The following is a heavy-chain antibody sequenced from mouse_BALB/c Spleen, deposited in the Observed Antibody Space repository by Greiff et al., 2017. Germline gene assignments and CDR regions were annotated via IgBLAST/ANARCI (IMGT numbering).Heavy chain of an antibody. CDR1: GYSFTSGYS. Sequence: EVKVVESGPDLVKPSQSLSLTCTVTGYSFTSGYSRYWIRQFPGNKLEWMGYIHYSGSTNYNPSLTSRISITRDTSKSKFFLQLNSLTTEDTATYYCARCDDYYGSSYAMDYWGQGTSVTVSS. J-gene: IGHJ4*01. CDR3: ARCDDYYGSSYAMDY. CDR2: IHYSGST. V-gene: IGHV3-1*02. D-gene: IGHD1-1*01.